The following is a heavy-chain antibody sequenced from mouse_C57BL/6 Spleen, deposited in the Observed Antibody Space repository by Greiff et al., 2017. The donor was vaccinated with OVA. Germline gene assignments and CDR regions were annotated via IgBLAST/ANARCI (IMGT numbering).Heavy chain of an antibody. J-gene: IGHJ2*01. CDR3: ARSTVVGDY. CDR2: IYPGDGDT. CDR1: GYAFSSSW. Sequence: VQRVESGPELVKPGASVKISCKASGYAFSSSWMNWVKQRPGQGLEWIGRIYPGDGDTNYNGKFKGKATLTADKSSSTAYMQLSSLTSEDSAVYFCARSTVVGDYWGQGTTLTVSS. D-gene: IGHD1-1*01. V-gene: IGHV1-82*01.